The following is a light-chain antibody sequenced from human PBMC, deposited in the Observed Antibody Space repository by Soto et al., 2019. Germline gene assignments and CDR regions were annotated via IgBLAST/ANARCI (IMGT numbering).Light chain of an antibody. Sequence: DIQRSQSASSLSASEGDRVTITFRASQSISTYLNWYQQKPGKAPKLLIYAASSLQSGVPSRFSGSGSGTEFTLTISSLQPEDFAIYYCQQSSSAPLTFGPGTKVDIK. J-gene: IGKJ3*01. CDR1: QSISTY. V-gene: IGKV1-39*01. CDR3: QQSSSAPLT. CDR2: AAS.